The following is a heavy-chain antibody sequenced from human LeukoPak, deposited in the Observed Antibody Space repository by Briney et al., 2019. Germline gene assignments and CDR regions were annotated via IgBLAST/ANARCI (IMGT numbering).Heavy chain of an antibody. Sequence: GGSLRLSCTASGFIFSRYGMHWVRQAPGKGLEWAAVIWYDGSNPAYGDSVKGRFTISRDNSKNTLYLQMNSLRVEDTAVYYCAMFQYGHDTSGSPQAEYFQHWGQGTLVTVSS. CDR2: IWYDGSNP. V-gene: IGHV3-33*01. CDR1: GFIFSRYG. D-gene: IGHD3-22*01. J-gene: IGHJ1*01. CDR3: AMFQYGHDTSGSPQAEYFQH.